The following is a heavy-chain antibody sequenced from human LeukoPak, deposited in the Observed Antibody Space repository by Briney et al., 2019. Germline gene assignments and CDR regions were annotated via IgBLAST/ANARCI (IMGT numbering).Heavy chain of an antibody. V-gene: IGHV1-2*06. J-gene: IGHJ4*02. CDR1: GYTFTGYY. Sequence: ASVKVSCKASGYTFTGYYMDWVRQAPGQGGEGMGRINTNSGGTKYVQKFQGRVTITRETYISTAYMELSRLRSDDTAVYYCARGAYYYDSSGYPPTSWGQGTLVTVSS. D-gene: IGHD3-22*01. CDR3: ARGAYYYDSSGYPPTS. CDR2: INTNSGGT.